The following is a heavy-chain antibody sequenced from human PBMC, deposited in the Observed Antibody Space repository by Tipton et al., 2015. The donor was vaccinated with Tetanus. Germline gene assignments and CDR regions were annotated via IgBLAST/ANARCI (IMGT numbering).Heavy chain of an antibody. D-gene: IGHD7-27*01. Sequence: LVQSGAEVKKPGASVKVSCKASGYTFTHYGVNWVRQAPGQGLEWMGWISPFNNNINYAEKFQGRLTMTTDRSTSTVHMELRGLISDDTAVYYCARGRGLGPHEFFEHWGQGTLVTVSS. J-gene: IGHJ5*02. CDR1: GYTFTHYG. CDR2: ISPFNNNI. V-gene: IGHV1-18*01. CDR3: ARGRGLGPHEFFEH.